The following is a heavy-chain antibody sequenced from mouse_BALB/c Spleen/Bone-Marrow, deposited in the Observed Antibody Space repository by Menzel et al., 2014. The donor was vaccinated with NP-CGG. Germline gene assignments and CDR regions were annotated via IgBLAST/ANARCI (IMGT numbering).Heavy chain of an antibody. J-gene: IGHJ2*01. CDR2: IYPSASYT. V-gene: IGHV1-69*02. CDR1: GYTFTSYW. CDR3: TRKYGPLYYFDY. Sequence: QVQLQQSGAELVRPGASVKLSCKASGYTFTSYWINWVKQRPGQGLEWIGNIYPSASYTNYNQKFKDKATLTVDKSSSTAYMQLSSPTSEDSAVYYCTRKYGPLYYFDYWGQGTTLTVSS. D-gene: IGHD2-10*02.